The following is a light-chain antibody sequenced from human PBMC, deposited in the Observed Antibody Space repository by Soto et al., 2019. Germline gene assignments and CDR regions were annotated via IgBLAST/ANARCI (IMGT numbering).Light chain of an antibody. CDR2: DVS. CDR3: SSYTSSPV. CDR1: RSGVGGYNY. J-gene: IGLJ1*01. V-gene: IGLV2-14*01. Sequence: QSLLTQPASVSGSPGQSITVSCTGTRSGVGGYNYVSWYQQHPGKAPKLIIYDVSNRPSGVSNRFSGSKSGNTASLTISGLQAEDEADYYCSSYTSSPVFGTGTKVTVL.